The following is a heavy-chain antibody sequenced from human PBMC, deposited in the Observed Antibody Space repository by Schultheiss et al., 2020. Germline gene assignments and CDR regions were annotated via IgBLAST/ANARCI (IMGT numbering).Heavy chain of an antibody. CDR1: GYRFASYG. CDR3: ARAPRGTTWIYYFDY. D-gene: IGHD4-17*01. J-gene: IGHJ4*02. CDR2: ISGYNGKT. V-gene: IGHV1-18*01. Sequence: ASVKVSCKPSGYRFASYGISWVRQAPGQGLEWMGWISGYNGKTNYAQKYQGRVNLTTDTSTSTAYLELRSLRSDDTAVYYCARAPRGTTWIYYFDYWGQGSLVTVSS.